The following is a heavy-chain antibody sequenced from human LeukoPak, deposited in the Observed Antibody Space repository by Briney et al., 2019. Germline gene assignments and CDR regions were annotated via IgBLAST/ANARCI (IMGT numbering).Heavy chain of an antibody. V-gene: IGHV1-2*02. CDR1: GYTFTGYY. Sequence: ASVKVSCKASGYTFTGYYMHWVRQAPGQGLEWMGWINPNSGGTNYAQKFQGRVTMTRDTSISTAYMELSRLRSDDTAVYYCARAVTYYYDSSGYYYFDYWGQGTLVTVSS. J-gene: IGHJ4*02. D-gene: IGHD3-22*01. CDR3: ARAVTYYYDSSGYYYFDY. CDR2: INPNSGGT.